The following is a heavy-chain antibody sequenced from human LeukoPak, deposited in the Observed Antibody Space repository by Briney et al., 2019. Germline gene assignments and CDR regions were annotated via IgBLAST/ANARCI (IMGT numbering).Heavy chain of an antibody. V-gene: IGHV3-74*01. CDR1: GFTFSSYW. J-gene: IGHJ3*02. CDR3: ARDGSVGADAFDI. CDR2: INPDGSTT. D-gene: IGHD1-26*01. Sequence: QTGGSLRLSCAAPGFTFSSYWMHWVRQAPGKGLVWVSRINPDGSTTSYADSVKGRFTISRDSAKNTLYLQMNSLRAEDTAVYYCARDGSVGADAFDIWGQGTMVTVSS.